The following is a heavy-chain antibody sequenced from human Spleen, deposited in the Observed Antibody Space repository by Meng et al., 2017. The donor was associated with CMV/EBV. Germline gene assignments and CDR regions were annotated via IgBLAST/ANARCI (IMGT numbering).Heavy chain of an antibody. CDR3: AKRKGAAGGPLDS. CDR2: ISGSGGHT. Sequence: GESLKISCAVSGFTFSSYAMSWVRQAPGKGLEWISAISGSGGHTYYADSVKGRFSVSRDNSENTLYLQMNILRVEDTAVYYCAKRKGAAGGPLDSWGQGTLVTVSS. V-gene: IGHV3-23*01. J-gene: IGHJ4*02. D-gene: IGHD6-13*01. CDR1: GFTFSSYA.